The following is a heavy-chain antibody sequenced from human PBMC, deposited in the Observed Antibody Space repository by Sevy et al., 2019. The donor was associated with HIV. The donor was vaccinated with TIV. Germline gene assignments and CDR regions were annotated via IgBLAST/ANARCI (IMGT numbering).Heavy chain of an antibody. J-gene: IGHJ6*02. CDR2: IKSKTDGGTT. Sequence: GGSLRLSCAASGFTFSNAWMSWVRQAPGKGLEWVGRIKSKTDGGTTDYAAPVKGRFTISRDDSKNTLYLQMNSLKTEDTAVYYCTAHYDFWSGYPHPPSYGMDVWGQWTTVTVSS. CDR1: GFTFSNAW. V-gene: IGHV3-15*01. D-gene: IGHD3-3*01. CDR3: TAHYDFWSGYPHPPSYGMDV.